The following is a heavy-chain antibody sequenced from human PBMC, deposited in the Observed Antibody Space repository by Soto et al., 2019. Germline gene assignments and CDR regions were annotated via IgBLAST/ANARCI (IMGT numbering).Heavy chain of an antibody. V-gene: IGHV3-48*02. J-gene: IGHJ6*02. Sequence: ESLSLSCAGSEFTFSSYSMNWLRQAPGKGLEWVSYISSSSSTIYYADSVKGRFTTPRDNAKNSLYLQMNSLRDEDTAVYYCARDSRIXMVRGVIAPYYYYGMDVWGQGTTVTVSS. D-gene: IGHD3-10*01. CDR2: ISSSSSTI. CDR1: EFTFSSYS. CDR3: ARDSRIXMVRGVIAPYYYYGMDV.